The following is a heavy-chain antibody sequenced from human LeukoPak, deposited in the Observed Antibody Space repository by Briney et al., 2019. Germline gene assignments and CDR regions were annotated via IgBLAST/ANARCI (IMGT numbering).Heavy chain of an antibody. Sequence: PGGSLRLSCAASGFTVSGKYMSWVRQAPGKGLEWVANIKQDGSEKYYVDSVKGRFTISRDNAKKSLYLQMNSLRAEDTAVYFCARDMIILQSWGQGTLVTVSS. J-gene: IGHJ5*02. CDR1: GFTVSGKY. D-gene: IGHD3-16*01. CDR3: ARDMIILQS. V-gene: IGHV3-7*04. CDR2: IKQDGSEK.